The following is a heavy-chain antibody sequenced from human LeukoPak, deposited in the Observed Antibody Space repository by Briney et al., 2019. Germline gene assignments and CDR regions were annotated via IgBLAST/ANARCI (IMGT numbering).Heavy chain of an antibody. CDR1: GFTFSSYW. D-gene: IGHD4-17*01. J-gene: IGHJ6*03. CDR3: ARDPYTVTSYYYYMDV. CDR2: IKQDGSEK. V-gene: IGHV3-7*01. Sequence: GGSLRLSCAASGFTFSSYWMSWVRQAPGKELEWVANIKQDGSEKYYVDSVKGRFTISRDNAKNSLYLQMNSLRAEDTAVYYCARDPYTVTSYYYYMDVWGKGTTVTVSS.